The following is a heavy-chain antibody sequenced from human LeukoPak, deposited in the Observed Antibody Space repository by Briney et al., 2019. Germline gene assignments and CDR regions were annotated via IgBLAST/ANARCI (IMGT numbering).Heavy chain of an antibody. CDR2: IRYDGSNK. D-gene: IGHD3-10*01. Sequence: GGSLRLSCAASGFTFSSYGMHWVRQAPGRGLEWVAFIRYDGSNKYYADSVKGRFTISRDNAKNTLYLQMNSLRVEDTAVYYCVREWELLPWDWGQGTLVTVSS. V-gene: IGHV3-30*02. CDR3: VREWELLPWD. CDR1: GFTFSSYG. J-gene: IGHJ4*02.